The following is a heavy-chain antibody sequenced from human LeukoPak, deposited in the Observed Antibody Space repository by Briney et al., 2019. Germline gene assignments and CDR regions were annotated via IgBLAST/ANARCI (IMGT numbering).Heavy chain of an antibody. CDR2: IYHSGST. Sequence: SETLSLTCAVSGYSISSGYYWGWIRQPPGKGLEWIGSIYHSGSTYYNPSLESRVTISVGTSKNQFSLKLSSVTAADTAVYYCARHVNDYVWGSYRPLYAFDIWGQGTMVTVSS. CDR1: GYSISSGYY. D-gene: IGHD3-16*02. J-gene: IGHJ3*02. V-gene: IGHV4-38-2*01. CDR3: ARHVNDYVWGSYRPLYAFDI.